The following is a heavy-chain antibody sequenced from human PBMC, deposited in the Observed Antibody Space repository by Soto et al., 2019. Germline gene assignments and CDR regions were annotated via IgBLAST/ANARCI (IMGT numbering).Heavy chain of an antibody. CDR3: VRESVASGPHYCDT. J-gene: IGHJ5*02. Sequence: SPGKVLEWIASIYHSGSTYYNPSLKSRATIPVDRSAHHVSLKLTSVTAADTAVYYCVRESVASGPHYCDTWGPGTLVTSPQ. D-gene: IGHD6-6*01. V-gene: IGHV4-30-2*06. CDR2: IYHSGST.